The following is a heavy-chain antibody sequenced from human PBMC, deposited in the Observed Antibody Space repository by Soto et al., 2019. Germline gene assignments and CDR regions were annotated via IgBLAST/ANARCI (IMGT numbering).Heavy chain of an antibody. J-gene: IGHJ4*02. Sequence: PSETLSLTCSVSGGSISGSYWSWIRQSPGKGLEWIGSIYYSGSTYNNPSLGSRVSMSIDTSKDQFSLKLKSVTAADTALYFCARQRTSVVTQAYFDVWGPGSLVTVSS. CDR2: IYYSGST. CDR3: ARQRTSVVTQAYFDV. D-gene: IGHD2-21*02. V-gene: IGHV4-59*04. CDR1: GGSISGSY.